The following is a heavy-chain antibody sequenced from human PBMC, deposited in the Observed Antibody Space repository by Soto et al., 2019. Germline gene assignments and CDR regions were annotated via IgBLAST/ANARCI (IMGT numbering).Heavy chain of an antibody. D-gene: IGHD6-13*01. V-gene: IGHV4-4*07. J-gene: IGHJ6*02. CDR2: IYTSGST. Sequence: SETLSLTCTVSGGSISSYYWSWIRQPAGKGLEWIGRIYTSGSTNYNPSLKSRVTMSVDTSKNQFSLKLSSVTAADTAVYYCARVVAAAGTLYYYYGMDVWGQGTTVTVSS. CDR1: GGSISSYY. CDR3: ARVVAAAGTLYYYYGMDV.